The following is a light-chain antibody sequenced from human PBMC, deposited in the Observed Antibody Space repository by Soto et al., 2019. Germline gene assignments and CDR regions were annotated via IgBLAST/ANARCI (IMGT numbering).Light chain of an antibody. CDR3: QQLNTLPFT. J-gene: IGKJ5*01. Sequence: QVTQSPYLPSATVGGRVTITCRASHDISTYLAWYQQKPGKAPKLMIYEASTLQSGVPSRFSGSGSGTEFTLTISGLLPEDFATYHCQQLNTLPFTFGQGTRLEIK. V-gene: IGKV1-9*01. CDR1: HDISTY. CDR2: EAS.